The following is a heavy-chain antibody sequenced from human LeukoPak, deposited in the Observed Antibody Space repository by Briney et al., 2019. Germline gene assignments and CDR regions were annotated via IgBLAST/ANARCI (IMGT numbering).Heavy chain of an antibody. CDR2: IKQEGSAR. V-gene: IGHV3-7*01. J-gene: IGHJ4*02. D-gene: IGHD6-13*01. CDR1: GFTVSSKY. Sequence: PGGSLRLSCAASGFTVSSKYMSWVRQTPGKGLEWVANIKQEGSARYYVDSVTGRFTISRDNAMNSLYLQMNSLRVEDTAVYYCARDPGIAAAGTVGYFDSWGQGILVTVSS. CDR3: ARDPGIAAAGTVGYFDS.